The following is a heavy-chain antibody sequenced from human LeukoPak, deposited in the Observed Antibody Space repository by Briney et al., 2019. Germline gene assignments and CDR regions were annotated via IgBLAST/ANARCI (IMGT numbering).Heavy chain of an antibody. CDR1: GGSISSSNW. CDR3: ARGRATSQGYYFDY. Sequence: PSETLSLTCAVSGGSISSSNWWSWVRQPPGKGLEWIGYIYYSGSTNYNPSLKSRVTISVDTSKNQFSLKLSSVTAADTAVYYCARGRATSQGYYFDYWGQGTLVTVSS. J-gene: IGHJ4*02. V-gene: IGHV4-4*02. CDR2: IYYSGST. D-gene: IGHD2-2*01.